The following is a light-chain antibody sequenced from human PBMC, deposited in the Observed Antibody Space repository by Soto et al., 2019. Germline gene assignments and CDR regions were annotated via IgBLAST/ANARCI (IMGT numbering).Light chain of an antibody. J-gene: IGLJ3*02. CDR1: SSDVGGYKY. CDR3: NSYTSSSTWV. CDR2: EVS. Sequence: QSALTQPASVSGSPGQSITISCTGTSSDVGGYKYVSWYQQHPGKAPKLMIYEVSDRPSGVSNRFSGSKSGNTASLTISGLQADDEAHYYCNSYTSSSTWVFGGGTKLTVL. V-gene: IGLV2-14*01.